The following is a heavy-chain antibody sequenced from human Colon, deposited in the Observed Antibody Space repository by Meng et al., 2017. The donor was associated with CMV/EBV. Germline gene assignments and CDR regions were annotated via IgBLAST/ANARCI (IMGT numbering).Heavy chain of an antibody. Sequence: GGSLRLSCEASGFRFSAFAMSWVRQAPGKGLEWVSSISGTSTYIYYADSVKGRFTISRDNAKSSLFLQMNSLRAEDTAVYYCARGYSSSWSHEYFFDYWGQGTLVTVSS. D-gene: IGHD6-13*01. V-gene: IGHV3-21*01. CDR2: ISGTSTYI. CDR3: ARGYSSSWSHEYFFDY. J-gene: IGHJ4*02. CDR1: GFRFSAFA.